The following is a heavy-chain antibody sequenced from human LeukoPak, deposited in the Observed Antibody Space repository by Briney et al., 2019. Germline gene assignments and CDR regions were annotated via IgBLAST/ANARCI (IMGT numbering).Heavy chain of an antibody. Sequence: SETLSLTCTVSGGSISSGDYYWSWIRQPPGKGLEWIGYTYYSGTTYYNPSLKSRVTISVYTSKNQFSLMLSSVTAADTAVYYCARRKSGWFDPWGQGTLVTVSS. CDR1: GGSISSGDYY. V-gene: IGHV4-30-4*01. CDR2: TYYSGTT. CDR3: ARRKSGWFDP. J-gene: IGHJ5*02.